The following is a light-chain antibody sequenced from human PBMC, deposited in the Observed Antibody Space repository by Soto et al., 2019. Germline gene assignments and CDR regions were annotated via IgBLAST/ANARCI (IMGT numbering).Light chain of an antibody. J-gene: IGKJ4*01. CDR1: QSISSY. CDR2: AAS. CDR3: QQSYSTPLT. Sequence: DIQMTQSPSSLSASVGDRVTITCRASQSISSYLNWYQQKPGKAPNLLIYAASHLQSGVPSRCSGSGSGTDFTLTISSLQPEDFATYYCQQSYSTPLTFGGGTKVEIK. V-gene: IGKV1-39*01.